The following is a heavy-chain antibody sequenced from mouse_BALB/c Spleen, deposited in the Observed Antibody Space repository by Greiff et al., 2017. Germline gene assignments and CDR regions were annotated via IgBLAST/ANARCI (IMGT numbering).Heavy chain of an antibody. Sequence: HVQLQQPGAELVRPGASVKLSCKASGYSFTSYWMNWVKQSPGQCLEWIGMIHPSDSETRLNQKFKDQATMTVDNASSTGYMQLSRPTYEDSAVCYCAREYDYVDYRGKGTTLTVSS. J-gene: IGHJ2*01. V-gene: IGHV1S82*01. CDR2: IHPSDSET. CDR1: GYSFTSYW. CDR3: AREYDYVDY. D-gene: IGHD1-1*02.